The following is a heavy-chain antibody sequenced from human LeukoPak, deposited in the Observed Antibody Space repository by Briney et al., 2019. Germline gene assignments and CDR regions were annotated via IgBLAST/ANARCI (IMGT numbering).Heavy chain of an antibody. CDR3: ARDNHWTGIDY. V-gene: IGHV4-4*07. CDR2: IYTSGST. J-gene: IGHJ4*02. CDR1: GGSISLYY. Sequence: SETLSLTCTVSGGSISLYYWNWFRQPAGKGLEWIGRIYTSGSTNYNPSLKSRVTMSIDTSKNQFSLKLSSLTAADTAVYYCARDNHWTGIDYWGQGTLVTVSS. D-gene: IGHD1-1*01.